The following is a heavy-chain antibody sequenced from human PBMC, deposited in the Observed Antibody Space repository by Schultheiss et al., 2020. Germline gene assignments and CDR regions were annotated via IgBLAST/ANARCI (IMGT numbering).Heavy chain of an antibody. CDR2: MNPNSGNT. J-gene: IGHJ4*02. D-gene: IGHD5-12*01. V-gene: IGHV1-8*02. CDR3: ARGGYSGYDFHY. CDR1: GYTFTSYG. Sequence: ASVKVSCKASGYTFTSYGISWVRQAPGQGLEWMGWMNPNSGNTGYAQKFQGRVTMTRNTSISTAYMELSSLRSEDTAVYYCARGGYSGYDFHYWGQGTLVTVSS.